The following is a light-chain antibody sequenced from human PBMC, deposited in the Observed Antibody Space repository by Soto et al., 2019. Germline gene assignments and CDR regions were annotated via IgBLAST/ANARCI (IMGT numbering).Light chain of an antibody. CDR3: SSYAGSNNLGV. CDR1: SSDGGGYKY. Sequence: QSALTQPPSASGSPGQSVTISCTGTSSDGGGYKYVSWYQQHPGKAPKLMIFEVNKRPSGVPDRFSGSKSGNTASLTVSGLQAEDEADYYCSSYAGSNNLGVFGTGTKVTVL. J-gene: IGLJ1*01. CDR2: EVN. V-gene: IGLV2-8*01.